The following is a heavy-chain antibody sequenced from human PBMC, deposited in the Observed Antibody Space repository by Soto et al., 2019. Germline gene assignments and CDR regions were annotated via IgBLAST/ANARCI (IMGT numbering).Heavy chain of an antibody. J-gene: IGHJ4*02. CDR3: ARVLMNSGYDYNYFDY. D-gene: IGHD5-12*01. CDR1: GGSISSYC. Sequence: SETLSLTCTVSGGSISSYCWSWIRQPPGKGLEWIGYIYYSGSTHYNPSLKSRVTISVDTSKNQFSLKLSSVTAADTAVYYCARVLMNSGYDYNYFDYWGQGTLVTVSS. V-gene: IGHV4-59*01. CDR2: IYYSGST.